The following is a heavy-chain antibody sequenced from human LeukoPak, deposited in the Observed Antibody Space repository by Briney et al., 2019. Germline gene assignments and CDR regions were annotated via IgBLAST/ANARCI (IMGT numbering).Heavy chain of an antibody. D-gene: IGHD5-18*01. J-gene: IGHJ4*02. V-gene: IGHV3-7*01. CDR3: ARSAAMVTGRFDY. Sequence: GGSLRLSCAASGFTFSSYWMSWVRQAPGTGLERVANIKQDGSEKYYVDSVKGRFTISRDNAKNSLYLQMNSLRAEDTAVYYCARSAAMVTGRFDYWGQGTLVTVSS. CDR1: GFTFSSYW. CDR2: IKQDGSEK.